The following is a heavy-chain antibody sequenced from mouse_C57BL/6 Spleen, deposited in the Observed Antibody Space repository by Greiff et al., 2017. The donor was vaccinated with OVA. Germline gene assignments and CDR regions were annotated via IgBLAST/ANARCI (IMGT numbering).Heavy chain of an antibody. D-gene: IGHD2-3*01. Sequence: QVHVKQPGAELVRPGSSVKLSCKASGYTFTSYWMHWVKQRPIQGLEWIGNIDPSDSETHYNQKFKGKATLTVDKSSSTAYMQLSSLPSEDSAVYYCARSRDDGYPYYFDYWGQGTTLTVSS. CDR2: IDPSDSET. V-gene: IGHV1-52*01. CDR1: GYTFTSYW. J-gene: IGHJ2*01. CDR3: ARSRDDGYPYYFDY.